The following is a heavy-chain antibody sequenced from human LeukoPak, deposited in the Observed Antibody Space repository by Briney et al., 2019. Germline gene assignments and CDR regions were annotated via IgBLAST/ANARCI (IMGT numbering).Heavy chain of an antibody. V-gene: IGHV3-7*01. J-gene: IGHJ5*02. CDR3: ARDLWGTTPAPIP. Sequence: PGGSLRLSCAASGFTFSSYWMSWVRQAPGKGLEWVANIKQDGSEKYYVDSVKGRFTISRDNAKNSLYLQMNSLRAEDTAVYYCARDLWGTTPAPIPWGQGTLVIVSS. D-gene: IGHD2-2*01. CDR2: IKQDGSEK. CDR1: GFTFSSYW.